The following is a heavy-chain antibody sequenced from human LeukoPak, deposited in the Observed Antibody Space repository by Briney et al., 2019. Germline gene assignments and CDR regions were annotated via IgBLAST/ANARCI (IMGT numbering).Heavy chain of an antibody. J-gene: IGHJ4*02. CDR2: IIPSLGIA. D-gene: IGHD2-2*01. CDR1: GGTFSSYA. V-gene: IGHV1-69*04. CDR3: ATDIVGVPAAARFDF. Sequence: SVKLSCKASGGTFSSYAMSWVRQAPGQGLEWMGRIIPSLGIANYAHKFQGRVTITADKSTSTSYMELSSLRAEDTCVYYCATDIVGVPAAARFDFWGQGTLVTVSS.